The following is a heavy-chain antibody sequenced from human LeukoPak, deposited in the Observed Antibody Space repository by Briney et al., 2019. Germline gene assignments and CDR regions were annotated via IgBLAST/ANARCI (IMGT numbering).Heavy chain of an antibody. J-gene: IGHJ4*02. D-gene: IGHD1-26*01. Sequence: GGSLRLSCAASGFTFSSYSMNWVRQAPGKGLEWVSFISSSSSINYADSVKGRFTISRDNAKNSLYLQMNSLRVEDTAVYYCAARSSGNPYFWGQGTLVTVSS. CDR2: ISSSSSI. CDR3: AARSSGNPYF. V-gene: IGHV3-21*04. CDR1: GFTFSSYS.